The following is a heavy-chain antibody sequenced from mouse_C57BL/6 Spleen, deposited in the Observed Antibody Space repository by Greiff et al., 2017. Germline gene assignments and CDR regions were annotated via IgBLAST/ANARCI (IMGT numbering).Heavy chain of an antibody. CDR2: IRLKSDNYAT. CDR1: GFTFSNYW. Sequence: EVKLVESGGGLVQPGGSMKLFCVASGFTFSNYWMNWVRQSPEKGLEWVAQIRLKSDNYATHYAESVKGRFTISRDDSKSSVYLQMNNLRAEDTGIYYCTGGTYYSNRYYAMDYWGQGTSVTVSS. J-gene: IGHJ4*01. V-gene: IGHV6-3*01. D-gene: IGHD2-5*01. CDR3: TGGTYYSNRYYAMDY.